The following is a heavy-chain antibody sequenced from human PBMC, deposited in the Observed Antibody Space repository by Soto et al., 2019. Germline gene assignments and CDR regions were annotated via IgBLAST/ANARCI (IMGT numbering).Heavy chain of an antibody. CDR2: ISGSGDKT. CDR3: AKEGPAVAGPTYYFDY. CDR1: GFTFSSYP. Sequence: GGSLRLSCAASGFTFSSYPMMWVRQAPGRGLEWVSGISGSGDKTYYADSVKGRFTISRDNSKNTLYLQMNTLRAEDTAVYYCAKEGPAVAGPTYYFDYWGQGTLVTVSS. V-gene: IGHV3-23*01. J-gene: IGHJ4*02. D-gene: IGHD6-19*01.